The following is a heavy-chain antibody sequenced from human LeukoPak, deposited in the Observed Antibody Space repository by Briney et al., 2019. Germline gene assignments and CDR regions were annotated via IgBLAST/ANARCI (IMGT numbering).Heavy chain of an antibody. D-gene: IGHD1-26*01. CDR2: ISSGSSYI. CDR1: GFTFSNYN. CDR3: AGGYSSDY. Sequence: GGSLRLSCAASGFTFSNYNMNWVRQAPGKGLEWVSSISSGSSYIYYADSVKGRFTISRDNAKNSLYLQMNSLRAEDTAVYYCAGGYSSDYWGLGTLVTVSS. V-gene: IGHV3-21*01. J-gene: IGHJ4*02.